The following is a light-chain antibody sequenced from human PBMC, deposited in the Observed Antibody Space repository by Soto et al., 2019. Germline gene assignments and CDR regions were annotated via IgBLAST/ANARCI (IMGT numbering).Light chain of an antibody. CDR1: QSISSW. CDR2: DAS. J-gene: IGKJ1*01. V-gene: IGKV1-5*01. Sequence: DFHMSATPSALAASVGGRVTITCRARQSISSWLAWYQQKPGKAPKLLIDDASTSESGVPSRFSGSGSGTEFTLTISSLQPDDFATYYCQQYNSYSWTFGQGTKVDI. CDR3: QQYNSYSWT.